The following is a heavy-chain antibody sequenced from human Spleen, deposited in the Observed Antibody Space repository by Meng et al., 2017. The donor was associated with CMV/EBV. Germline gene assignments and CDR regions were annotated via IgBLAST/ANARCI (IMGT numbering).Heavy chain of an antibody. CDR2: IYPDDSDT. D-gene: IGHD1-26*01. Sequence: YWIGWVRQMPGKGLEWMGIIYPDDSDTRYSPSFQGQVTISADKSISTAYLQWSSLKASDTAMYYCARREIPHRGYSGSPLDYFDYWGQGTLVTVPQ. V-gene: IGHV5-51*01. CDR3: ARREIPHRGYSGSPLDYFDY. CDR1: YW. J-gene: IGHJ4*02.